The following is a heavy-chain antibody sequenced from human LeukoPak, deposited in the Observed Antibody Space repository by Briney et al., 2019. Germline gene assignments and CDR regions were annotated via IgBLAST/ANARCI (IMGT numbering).Heavy chain of an antibody. Sequence: SETLSLTCTVSGGSISSHYWSWIRQPPGKGLEWIGYIYHSGSTNYNPSLKSRVTISVDTSKNQFSLKLSSVTAADTAVYYCARGEYQYSSSFDYWGQGTLVTVSS. CDR2: IYHSGST. D-gene: IGHD6-13*01. J-gene: IGHJ4*02. V-gene: IGHV4-59*11. CDR1: GGSISSHY. CDR3: ARGEYQYSSSFDY.